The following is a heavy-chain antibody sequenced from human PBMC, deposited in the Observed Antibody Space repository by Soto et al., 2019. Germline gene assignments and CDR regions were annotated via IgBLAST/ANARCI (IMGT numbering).Heavy chain of an antibody. Sequence: EVQLVESGGALVQPGGSLRLSCAASGFTFSSFWLHWVRQTPGKVLVWISRLNCDGSSSIYADSVTGRFTISRDTATNTLYLQMNSLRPEDTALYYCTRGASGSGNFDYWGLGTLVTVSS. CDR1: GFTFSSFW. D-gene: IGHD6-19*01. CDR2: LNCDGSSS. J-gene: IGHJ4*02. V-gene: IGHV3-74*01. CDR3: TRGASGSGNFDY.